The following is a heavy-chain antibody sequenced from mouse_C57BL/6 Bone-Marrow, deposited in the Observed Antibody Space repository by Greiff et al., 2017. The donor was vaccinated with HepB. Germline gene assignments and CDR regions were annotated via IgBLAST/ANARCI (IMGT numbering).Heavy chain of an antibody. CDR2: VYPYNGGT. Sequence: EVQLVESGPVLVKPGPSVKISCKASGFTFTDYYMHWVKQSHGKSLEWIGLVYPYNGGTSYNQKFKGKATLTVDTSSSTAFMELNSLTSADSAVYYCARAKYSNCFAYWGQGTPLTVSS. CDR1: GFTFTDYY. CDR3: ARAKYSNCFAY. J-gene: IGHJ2*01. V-gene: IGHV1-36*01. D-gene: IGHD2-5*01.